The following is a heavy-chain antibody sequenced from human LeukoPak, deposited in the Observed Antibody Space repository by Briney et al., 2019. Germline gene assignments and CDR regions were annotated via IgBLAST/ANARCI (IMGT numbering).Heavy chain of an antibody. CDR1: GDSISSSNYY. CDR3: ARDGYGSGSYYPFDY. V-gene: IGHV4-39*07. CDR2: IYYSGNT. D-gene: IGHD3-10*01. Sequence: PSETLSLTCTVSGDSISSSNYYWGWIRQPPGKGLEWIGSIYYSGNTYYNPSLKSRVTISVDTSKNQFSLKLSSVTAADTAVYYCARDGYGSGSYYPFDYWGQGTLVSVSS. J-gene: IGHJ4*02.